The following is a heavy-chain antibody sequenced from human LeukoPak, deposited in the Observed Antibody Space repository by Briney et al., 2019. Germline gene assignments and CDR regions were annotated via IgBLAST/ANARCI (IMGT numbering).Heavy chain of an antibody. D-gene: IGHD2-15*01. CDR1: GFTFSSYA. J-gene: IGHJ6*02. CDR2: ISGSVGST. Sequence: GGSLRLSCAASGFTFSSYAMSWVRHAPGKGLECVSAISGSVGSTYYADSVKGRFTISRDNSKNTLYLQMNSMRAEDTAVYYCAKDPDIVVVVAAGYYYYGMDVWGQGTTVTVSS. V-gene: IGHV3-23*01. CDR3: AKDPDIVVVVAAGYYYYGMDV.